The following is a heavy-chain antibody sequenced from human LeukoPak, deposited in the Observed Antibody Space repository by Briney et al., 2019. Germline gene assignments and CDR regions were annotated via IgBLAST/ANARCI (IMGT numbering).Heavy chain of an antibody. V-gene: IGHV4-59*08. CDR2: IYYSGST. CDR3: ARHRTAYYFDY. CDR1: GGPISTYY. Sequence: PSETLSLTCTGSGGPISTYYWSWIRQPPGKGLEWIGYIYYSGSTNYNPSLKSRVTISVDTSKNQFSLKLSSVTAADTAMYYCARHRTAYYFDYWGQGTLVTVSS. J-gene: IGHJ4*02.